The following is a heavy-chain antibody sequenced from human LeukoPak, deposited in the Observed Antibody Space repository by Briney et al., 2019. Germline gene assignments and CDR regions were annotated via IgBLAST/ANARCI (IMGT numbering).Heavy chain of an antibody. D-gene: IGHD4-17*01. Sequence: GGSLRLSCAASGFTFSTYWMSWVRQAPGKGLEWVANIKQDGSEKYYVDSVKGRFTISRDNAENSLYLQMNSVRAEDTALYYCASDGNDYGDFMDYWGQGTLVTVSS. V-gene: IGHV3-7*01. J-gene: IGHJ4*02. CDR1: GFTFSTYW. CDR2: IKQDGSEK. CDR3: ASDGNDYGDFMDY.